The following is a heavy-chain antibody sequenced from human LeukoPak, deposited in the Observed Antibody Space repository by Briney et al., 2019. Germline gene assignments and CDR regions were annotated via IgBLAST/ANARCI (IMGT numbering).Heavy chain of an antibody. D-gene: IGHD2-2*01. Sequence: GASVKVSCKASGYTFTGYYMHWVRQAPGQGLGWMGWINPNSGGTNYAQKFQDRVTMTRVTSISTAYMELSRLRSDDTAVGYCSRSPRSAAYNLFDACGEASLVTVSS. CDR2: INPNSGGT. V-gene: IGHV1-2*02. J-gene: IGHJ5*02. CDR1: GYTFTGYY. CDR3: SRSPRSAAYNLFDA.